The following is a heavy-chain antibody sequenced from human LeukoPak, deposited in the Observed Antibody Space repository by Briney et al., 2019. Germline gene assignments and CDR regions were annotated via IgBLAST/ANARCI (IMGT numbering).Heavy chain of an antibody. J-gene: IGHJ4*02. CDR2: ISYSGTT. Sequence: SETLSLTCTVSGGSISSYYWSWIRQPPGKGLVWIGYISYSGTTNYNPSLKSRVTISVAPSKNQFSLKLRSVTAPDTAVYYCARDRGNYFDYWGQGTLVTVSS. D-gene: IGHD6-13*01. CDR1: GGSISSYY. CDR3: ARDRGNYFDY. V-gene: IGHV4-59*01.